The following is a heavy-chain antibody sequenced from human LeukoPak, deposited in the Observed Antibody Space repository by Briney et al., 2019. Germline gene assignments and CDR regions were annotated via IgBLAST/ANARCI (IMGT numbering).Heavy chain of an antibody. CDR1: GFTLSRYG. Sequence: GGSLRLSCVASGFTLSRYGMHWVRQAPGKGLEWVAGIWYDGSNTYYTDSVKGRFTISRDNSRDTLFLQMNSLRAEDTAVYYCAKAPITMVWFDPWGQGTLVTVSS. J-gene: IGHJ5*02. D-gene: IGHD3-10*01. CDR2: IWYDGSNT. CDR3: AKAPITMVWFDP. V-gene: IGHV3-33*06.